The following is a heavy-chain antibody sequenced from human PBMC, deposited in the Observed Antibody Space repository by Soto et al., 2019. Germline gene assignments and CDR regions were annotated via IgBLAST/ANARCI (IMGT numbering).Heavy chain of an antibody. CDR2: VYNDGSA. D-gene: IGHD3-22*01. V-gene: IGHV4-4*02. CDR1: GVSISSGNW. CDR3: ARPVYDSRLNYLYFDH. J-gene: IGHJ4*02. Sequence: SETLSLTCVVSGVSISSGNWWSWVRQPPGKGLEWIAEVYNDGSANYHPSLESRATISVDRSKNQFSLRLSSVTAADTGKYYCARPVYDSRLNYLYFDHWGQGTLVTVSS.